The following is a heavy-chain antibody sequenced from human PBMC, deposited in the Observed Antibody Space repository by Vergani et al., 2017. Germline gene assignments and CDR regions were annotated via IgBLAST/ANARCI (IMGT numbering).Heavy chain of an antibody. CDR3: ARGAEDCSGGSCYXGGY. J-gene: IGHJ4*02. V-gene: IGHV1-69*01. CDR1: GGTFSSYA. D-gene: IGHD2-15*01. Sequence: QVQLVQSGAEVKKPGSSVKVSCKASGGTFSSYAISWVRQAPGQGLEWMGGIIPIFGTANYAQKFQGRVTITADESTSTAYMELSSLRSEDTAVYYCARGAEDCSGGSCYXGGYWGQGTLVTVSS. CDR2: IIPIFGTA.